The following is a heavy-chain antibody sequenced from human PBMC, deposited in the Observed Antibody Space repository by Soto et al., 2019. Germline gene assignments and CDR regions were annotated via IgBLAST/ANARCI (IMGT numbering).Heavy chain of an antibody. V-gene: IGHV3-7*03. J-gene: IGHJ4*02. CDR1: GFSFNTHW. CDR2: IKNDGSEK. D-gene: IGHD3-16*01. CDR3: ARDWKGGGRAFDS. Sequence: GSLRLSCEVSGFSFNTHWMSWVRQAPGEGPEWVAIIKNDGSEKYYVDSVKGRFTISRDNAKNSLYLQMNSLRAEDTALYYCARDWKGGGRAFDSWGQGTLVTVSS.